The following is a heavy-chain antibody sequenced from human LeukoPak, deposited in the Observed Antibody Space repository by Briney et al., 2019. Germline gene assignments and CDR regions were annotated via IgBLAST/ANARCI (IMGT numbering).Heavy chain of an antibody. CDR3: AKGRGSDRDGFNFSGFRSAMPFPDF. CDR1: GFTFSNYV. V-gene: IGHV3-23*01. CDR2: ISGSGGST. Sequence: GGSLRLSCAASGFTFSNYVMSWVRQAPGKGLEWVSGISGSGGSTHYADSVKGRFTISRDNSKNTLSLQMNSLRAEDTALYYCAKGRGSDRDGFNFSGFRSAMPFPDFWGQGTLVTVSS. D-gene: IGHD5-24*01. J-gene: IGHJ4*02.